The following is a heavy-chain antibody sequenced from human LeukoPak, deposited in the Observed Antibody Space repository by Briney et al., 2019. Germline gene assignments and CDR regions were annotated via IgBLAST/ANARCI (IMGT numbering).Heavy chain of an antibody. Sequence: PSQTLSLTCTVSGGSISSGDYYWSWIRQPPGKGLEWIGYIYYSGSTYYNPSLKSRVTISVDTSKNQISLKLSSVTAADTAVYYCARGKTYYDFWSGYEEGTWFDYWGQGTLVTVSS. V-gene: IGHV4-30-4*08. CDR2: IYYSGST. D-gene: IGHD3-3*01. CDR1: GGSISSGDYY. CDR3: ARGKTYYDFWSGYEEGTWFDY. J-gene: IGHJ4*02.